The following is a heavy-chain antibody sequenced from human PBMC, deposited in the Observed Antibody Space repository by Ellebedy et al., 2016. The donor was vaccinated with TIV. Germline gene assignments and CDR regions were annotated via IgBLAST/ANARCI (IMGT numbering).Heavy chain of an antibody. D-gene: IGHD5-18*01. V-gene: IGHV4-34*01. CDR1: GGTFSGYY. CDR3: ARVTSRFTYGYSIESTMFSDY. J-gene: IGHJ4*02. CDR2: INHSGSS. Sequence: SETLSLTCAVYGGTFSGYYWTWIRQPPGKGLEWIGEINHSGSSNYNPSLKSRVTISVDTSKNQFSLKLSSVTAADTAVYYCARVTSRFTYGYSIESTMFSDYWGQGTLVTVSS.